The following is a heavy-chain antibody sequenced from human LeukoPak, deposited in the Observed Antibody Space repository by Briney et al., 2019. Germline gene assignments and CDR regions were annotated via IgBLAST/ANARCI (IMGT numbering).Heavy chain of an antibody. J-gene: IGHJ4*02. CDR3: NRGLEPSTGPDY. Sequence: PGGSLRLSCAASGFTFSSYAMHWVRQAPGKGLEWLGFIRRKGSGGTPEYAASVKGRFTISRDDSKSLAYLQMNSLKTEDTAVYYCNRGLEPSTGPDYWGQGTLVTVSS. CDR1: GFTFSSYA. D-gene: IGHD1-1*01. CDR2: IRRKGSGGTP. V-gene: IGHV3-49*04.